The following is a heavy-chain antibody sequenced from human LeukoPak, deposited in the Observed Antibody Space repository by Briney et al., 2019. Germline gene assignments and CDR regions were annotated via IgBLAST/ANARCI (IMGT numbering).Heavy chain of an antibody. V-gene: IGHV3-64*02. D-gene: IGHD1-26*01. CDR3: ARDREAGYYMDV. Sequence: GGSLRLSCAASGFTFSSYAMHWVRQAPGKGLEYVSGISTNGGSTYYADSVKGRFTISRDNAKNSLYLQMNSLRAEDTAVYYCARDREAGYYMDVWGKGTTVTVSS. J-gene: IGHJ6*03. CDR2: ISTNGGST. CDR1: GFTFSSYA.